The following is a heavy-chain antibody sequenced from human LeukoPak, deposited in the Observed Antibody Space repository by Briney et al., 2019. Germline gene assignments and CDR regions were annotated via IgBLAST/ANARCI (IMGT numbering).Heavy chain of an antibody. CDR1: GFTFINYE. Sequence: AGGSLRLSCAASGFTFINYEMNWVRQAPGKGLEWVSYISGSGSTILYADSVKGRFTISRDNAKNSVDLQMHSLRAEDTAVYYCARWAGSGTFFDFWGQGTLVTVSS. V-gene: IGHV3-48*03. CDR2: ISGSGSTI. J-gene: IGHJ4*02. CDR3: ARWAGSGTFFDF. D-gene: IGHD1-7*01.